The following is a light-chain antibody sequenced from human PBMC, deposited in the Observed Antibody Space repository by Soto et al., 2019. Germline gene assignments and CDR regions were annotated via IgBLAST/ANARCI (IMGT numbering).Light chain of an antibody. J-gene: IGLJ1*01. CDR3: GSWDSSLSAYV. Sequence: QSVLSQPPSGSAAPGQKVTISCPGSSSNIGGNSVSWYQQLPGTAAKLLRDVDNKRPSGIPGRFSGSKSGTSATLGITGFQTGDEGEYYCGSWDSSLSAYVFGTGTRSPS. CDR2: VDN. CDR1: SSNIGGNS. V-gene: IGLV1-51*01.